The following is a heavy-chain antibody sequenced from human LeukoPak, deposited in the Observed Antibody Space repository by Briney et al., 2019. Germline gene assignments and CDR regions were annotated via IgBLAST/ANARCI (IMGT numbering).Heavy chain of an antibody. Sequence: PGGSLRLSCAASGFTFSTYWMSWVRQAPGKGLEWVADIKQDGSDKYYVDSVKGRFTISRDNAKNSLYLRMNGLRAEDTSVYYCARNYGGYPYWGQGTLVTVSS. CDR2: IKQDGSDK. CDR1: GFTFSTYW. J-gene: IGHJ4*02. CDR3: ARNYGGYPY. V-gene: IGHV3-7*02. D-gene: IGHD4-23*01.